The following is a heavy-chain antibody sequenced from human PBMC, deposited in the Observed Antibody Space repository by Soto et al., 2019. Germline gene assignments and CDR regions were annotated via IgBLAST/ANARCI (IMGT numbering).Heavy chain of an antibody. CDR2: IIPILGET. Sequence: QVQLVQSGAEVKKPGSSVRVSCKASGTIFSSYTISWVRQAPGQGLEWMGRIIPILGETNSAQKFQGRVTLTSVKSTNTDYTQLNRLRLEDTAVYYCARGLGGRMDDWGQGTTVTVSS. J-gene: IGHJ6*02. CDR3: ARGLGGRMDD. D-gene: IGHD3-16*01. CDR1: GTIFSSYT. V-gene: IGHV1-69*08.